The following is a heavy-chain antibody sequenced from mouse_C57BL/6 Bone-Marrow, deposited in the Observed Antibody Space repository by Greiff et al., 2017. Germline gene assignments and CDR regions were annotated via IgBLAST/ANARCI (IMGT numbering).Heavy chain of an antibody. D-gene: IGHD3-3*01. Sequence: VQLQQPGAELVKPGASVKLSCKASGYTFTSYWMHWVKQRPGQGLEWIGMIHPHSGSTNYNEKFKSKATLTVDKSSSTAYMQLSSLTSEDSAVYYCARGGLVDYFDYWGQGTTLTVSS. CDR2: IHPHSGST. V-gene: IGHV1-64*01. CDR1: GYTFTSYW. CDR3: ARGGLVDYFDY. J-gene: IGHJ2*01.